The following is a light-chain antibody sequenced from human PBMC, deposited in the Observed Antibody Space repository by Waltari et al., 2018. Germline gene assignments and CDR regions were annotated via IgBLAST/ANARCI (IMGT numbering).Light chain of an antibody. Sequence: DIVLTQSQATLSLSPGEIATLSCRASQSVSSYLAWYQQKPGQAPRLLIYDASNRATGIPARFSGSGSGTDFTLTISSLEPEDFAVYYCQQRSNWPWTFGQGTKVEIK. CDR1: QSVSSY. J-gene: IGKJ1*01. CDR2: DAS. V-gene: IGKV3-11*01. CDR3: QQRSNWPWT.